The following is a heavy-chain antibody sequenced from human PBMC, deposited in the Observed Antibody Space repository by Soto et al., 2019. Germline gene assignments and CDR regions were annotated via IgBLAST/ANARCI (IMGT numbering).Heavy chain of an antibody. V-gene: IGHV4-34*01. Sequence: PSETLSLTCAVYGGSFSGYYWSWIRQPPGKGLEWIGEINHSGSTNYNPSLKSRVTISVDTSKNQFSLKLSSVTAADTAVYYCARNMVRGPRSRNWFDPWGQGTLVTVSS. CDR2: INHSGST. D-gene: IGHD3-10*01. CDR3: ARNMVRGPRSRNWFDP. CDR1: GGSFSGYY. J-gene: IGHJ5*02.